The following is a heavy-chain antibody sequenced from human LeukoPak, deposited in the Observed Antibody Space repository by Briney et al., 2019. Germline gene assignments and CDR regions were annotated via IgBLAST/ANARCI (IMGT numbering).Heavy chain of an antibody. V-gene: IGHV3-11*01. J-gene: IGHJ4*02. CDR2: ISSSGSSI. CDR3: ARDPGSGYEEHFDY. Sequence: GGSLRLSCAASGFIFSDYYMSWNRQAPGKGLEWVSYISSSGSSIYYADSVKGRFTISRDNAKDSLYLQMNSLRAEDTAVYYCARDPGSGYEEHFDYWGQGTLVTVSS. D-gene: IGHD5-12*01. CDR1: GFIFSDYY.